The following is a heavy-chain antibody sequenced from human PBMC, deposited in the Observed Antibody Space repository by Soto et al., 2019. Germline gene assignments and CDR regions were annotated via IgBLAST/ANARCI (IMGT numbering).Heavy chain of an antibody. D-gene: IGHD3-10*02. J-gene: IGHJ6*02. CDR1: GGSVSSGSYY. Sequence: PSETLSLTCTVSGGSVSSGSYYWSWIRQPPGKGLEWIGYIYYSGSTNYNPSLKSRVTISVDTSKNQFSLKLSSVTAADTAVYYCSRLVDCSGSYDYYYYYYGMDVWGQGTTVTVSS. CDR2: IYYSGST. V-gene: IGHV4-61*01. CDR3: SRLVDCSGSYDYYYYYYGMDV.